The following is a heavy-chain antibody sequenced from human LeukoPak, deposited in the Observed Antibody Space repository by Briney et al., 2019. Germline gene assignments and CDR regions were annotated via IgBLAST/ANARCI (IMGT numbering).Heavy chain of an antibody. D-gene: IGHD6-19*01. CDR1: GGSISSGGYY. CDR2: IYYSGST. V-gene: IGHV4-31*03. Sequence: SETLSLTCTVSGGSISSGGYYWSWIRQHPGKGLEWIGYIYYSGSTYYNLSLKSRVTISVDTSKNQFSLKLSSVTAADTAVYYCASGSQWLARDYWGQGTLVTVSS. J-gene: IGHJ4*02. CDR3: ASGSQWLARDY.